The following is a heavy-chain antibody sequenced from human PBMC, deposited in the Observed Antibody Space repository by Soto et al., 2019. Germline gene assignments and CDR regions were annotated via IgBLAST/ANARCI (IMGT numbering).Heavy chain of an antibody. CDR1: GFTFNNYW. V-gene: IGHV3-74*01. CDR2: INIEGSTT. D-gene: IGHD1-26*01. Sequence: LRLSCAASGFTFNNYWMHWVRQAPGKGLVWVSRINIEGSTTDYADSVRGRFAISRDNAKNTLYLQINSLRDEDTAVYYCTRDRGGNFYGGFDYWGRGTLVTVSS. J-gene: IGHJ4*02. CDR3: TRDRGGNFYGGFDY.